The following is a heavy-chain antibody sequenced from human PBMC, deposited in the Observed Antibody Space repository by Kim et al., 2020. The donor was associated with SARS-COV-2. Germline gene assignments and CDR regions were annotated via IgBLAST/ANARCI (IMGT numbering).Heavy chain of an antibody. D-gene: IGHD6-19*01. J-gene: IGHJ6*03. CDR1: GGSLSSSSYY. V-gene: IGHV4-39*01. CDR3: AKHRRYSSGGYVAFYYYYGDV. Sequence: SETLSLTCTVSGGSLSSSSYYWGWIRQPPGKGLEWIVTAYYIGNTYYNPSLKSPVTISVDTSKNQFSLKLGSVTAADTAVYYCAKHRRYSSGGYVAFYYYYGDVWGKGTTVSVSS. CDR2: AYYIGNT.